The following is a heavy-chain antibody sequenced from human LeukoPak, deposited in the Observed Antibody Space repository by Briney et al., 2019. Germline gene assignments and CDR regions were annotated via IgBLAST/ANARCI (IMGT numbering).Heavy chain of an antibody. D-gene: IGHD3-3*01. CDR3: ASESDYDFWSGHGAFDI. CDR2: IIPIFGTA. V-gene: IGHV1-69*05. J-gene: IGHJ3*02. CDR1: GGTFSSYA. Sequence: SVKVSCKASGGTFSSYAISWVRQAPGQGLEWMGGIIPIFGTANYAQKFQGRVTITTDESTSTAYMELSSLRSEDTAVYYCASESDYDFWSGHGAFDIWGQGTTVTVSS.